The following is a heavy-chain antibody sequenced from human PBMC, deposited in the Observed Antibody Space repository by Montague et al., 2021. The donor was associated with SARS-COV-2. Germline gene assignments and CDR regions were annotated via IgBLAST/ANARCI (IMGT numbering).Heavy chain of an antibody. V-gene: IGHV4-59*01. CDR3: VRAGRRDPDTPHRSDYKGMDL. D-gene: IGHD1-14*01. CDR2: VYYSGRS. Sequence: SETLSLTCTVSGDSISTSNWAWIWLPPGKGLEWIGYVYYSGRSSYNSSLKSRVTISVDTSRNQDPLSLRFVTAAATAVYFCVRAGRRDPDTPHRSDYKGMDLWGQGTTVTVSS. CDR1: GDSISTSN. J-gene: IGHJ6*02.